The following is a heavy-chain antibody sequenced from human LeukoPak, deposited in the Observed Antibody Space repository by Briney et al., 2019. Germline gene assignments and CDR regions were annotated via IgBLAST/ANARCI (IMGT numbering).Heavy chain of an antibody. Sequence: SETLSLTCTVSGGSVSRSSYYWAWIRQPPGKALEWIGSIYYSGLTNYSPSLKSRVTISLDTSKNQFSLNINFVTAADTAVYYCARDVPGGRNDYWGQGTLVTVSS. D-gene: IGHD3-16*01. CDR1: GGSVSRSSYY. V-gene: IGHV4-39*07. CDR3: ARDVPGGRNDY. CDR2: IYYSGLT. J-gene: IGHJ4*02.